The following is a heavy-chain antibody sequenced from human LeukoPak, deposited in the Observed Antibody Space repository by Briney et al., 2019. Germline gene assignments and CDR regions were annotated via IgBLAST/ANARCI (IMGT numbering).Heavy chain of an antibody. CDR1: GFTFSSYE. J-gene: IGHJ6*03. Sequence: PGGSLRLSCAASGFTFSSYEMNWVRQAPGKGLEWVSYISSSGSTIYYADSVKGRFTISRDNAKNSLYLQMNSLRAEDTAVYYCAKEDIVVVTASIFMDVWGKGTTVTISS. V-gene: IGHV3-48*03. D-gene: IGHD2-21*02. CDR3: AKEDIVVVTASIFMDV. CDR2: ISSSGSTI.